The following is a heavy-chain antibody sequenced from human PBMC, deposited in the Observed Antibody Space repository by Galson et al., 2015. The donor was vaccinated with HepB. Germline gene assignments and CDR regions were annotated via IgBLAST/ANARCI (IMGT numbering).Heavy chain of an antibody. Sequence: SVKVSCKASGYTFTSYDINWVRQATGQGLEWMGWMNPNSGNTGYAQKFQGRVTMTRNTSISTAYMELSSLRSEDTAVYYCAREKVVSSSSSYYYYHMDVWGKGTTVTVSS. CDR3: AREKVVSSSSSYYYYHMDV. V-gene: IGHV1-8*01. CDR2: MNPNSGNT. J-gene: IGHJ6*03. CDR1: GYTFTSYD. D-gene: IGHD6-6*01.